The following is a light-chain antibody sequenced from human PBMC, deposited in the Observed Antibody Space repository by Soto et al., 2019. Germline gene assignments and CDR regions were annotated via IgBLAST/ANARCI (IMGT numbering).Light chain of an antibody. CDR2: GAS. Sequence: ENVLTQSPGTLSLSPGEVATLSFRASQSVSSNFLAWYQQKPGQAPRLLIYGASSRATGIPDRFSGSGSGTDFTLTISRLEPEDFAVYYCQQYGTSLMTFGQGTRLEIK. J-gene: IGKJ5*01. CDR1: QSVSSNF. CDR3: QQYGTSLMT. V-gene: IGKV3-20*01.